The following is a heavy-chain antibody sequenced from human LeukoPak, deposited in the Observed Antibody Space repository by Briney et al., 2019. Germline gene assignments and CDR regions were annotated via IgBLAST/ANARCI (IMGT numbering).Heavy chain of an antibody. CDR3: ARQLSNVYYYYGMDV. V-gene: IGHV3-53*04. CDR2: IYSGGST. J-gene: IGHJ6*02. CDR1: GFTVSSNY. D-gene: IGHD2-8*01. Sequence: GGSLRLSCAASGFTVSSNYMSWVRQAPGKGLEWVSVIYSGGSTYYADSVKGRFTISGHNSKNTLYLQMNSLRAEDTAVYYCARQLSNVYYYYGMDVWGQGTTVTVSS.